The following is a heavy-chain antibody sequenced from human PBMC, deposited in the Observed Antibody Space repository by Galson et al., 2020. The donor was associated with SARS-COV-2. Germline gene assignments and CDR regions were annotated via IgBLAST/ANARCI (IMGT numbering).Heavy chain of an antibody. V-gene: IGHV4-38-2*02. Sequence: SETLSLTCTVSGYSISSGYYWGWIRQPPGKGLEWIGSIYHSGSTYYNPSLKSRVTISVDTSKNQFSLKLSSVTAADTAVYYCAREWYSIVGATTYYYYGMDVWGQGTTVTVSS. CDR3: AREWYSIVGATTYYYYGMDV. CDR2: IYHSGST. J-gene: IGHJ6*02. CDR1: GYSISSGYY. D-gene: IGHD1-26*01.